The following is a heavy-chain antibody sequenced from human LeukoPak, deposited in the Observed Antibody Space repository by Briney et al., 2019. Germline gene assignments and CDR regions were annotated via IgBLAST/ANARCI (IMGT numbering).Heavy chain of an antibody. D-gene: IGHD6-6*01. CDR3: ARDILLNSSSYLRNYYYMDV. J-gene: IGHJ6*03. V-gene: IGHV4-4*07. Sequence: PWETLSLTCTVSGGSISSYYWSWIRQPAGKGLEWIGRIYTSGSTNYNPSLKSRVTMSVDTSKNQFSLKLSSVTAADTAVYYCARDILLNSSSYLRNYYYMDVWGKGTTVTVSS. CDR1: GGSISSYY. CDR2: IYTSGST.